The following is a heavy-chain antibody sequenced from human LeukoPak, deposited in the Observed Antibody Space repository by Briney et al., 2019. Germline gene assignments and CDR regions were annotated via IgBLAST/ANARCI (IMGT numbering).Heavy chain of an antibody. J-gene: IGHJ4*02. D-gene: IGHD1-26*01. CDR1: GFTISSYG. Sequence: GRSLRLSCAASGFTISSYGMHWVRQAPGKGLEWVAVIWYDGSNKYYADSVKGRFAISRDNSKNTLYLQMNSLRAEDTAVYYCAKDELGAFDYWGQGTLVTVSS. CDR2: IWYDGSNK. CDR3: AKDELGAFDY. V-gene: IGHV3-33*06.